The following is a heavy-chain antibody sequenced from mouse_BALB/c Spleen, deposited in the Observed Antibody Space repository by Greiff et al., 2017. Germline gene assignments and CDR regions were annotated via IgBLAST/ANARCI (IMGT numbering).Heavy chain of an antibody. D-gene: IGHD1-1*01. V-gene: IGHV1S56*01. Sequence: QVQLQQSGPELVKPGASVRISCKASGYTFTSYYIHWVKQRPGQGLEWIGWIYPGNVNTKYNEKFKGKATLTADKSSSTAYMQLSSLTSEDSAVYFCASFIYYAMAYWGQGTSVTVSA. CDR2: IYPGNVNT. CDR3: ASFIYYAMAY. J-gene: IGHJ4*01. CDR1: GYTFTSYY.